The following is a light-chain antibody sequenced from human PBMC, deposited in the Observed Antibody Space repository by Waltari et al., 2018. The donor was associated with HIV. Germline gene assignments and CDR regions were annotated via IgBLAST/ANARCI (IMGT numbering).Light chain of an antibody. CDR1: ALAKKY. V-gene: IGLV3-10*01. CDR2: EDS. CDR3: YSTDRSGNQPWV. J-gene: IGLJ3*02. Sequence: SYELTQPPSVSVSPGQTARITCSGDALAKKYAYWYQQKSGQAPVLVIYEDSKRPSGIPERFSGSSAGTVATWTISGAQVEDEADNYWYSTDRSGNQPWVVGGGTKLTVL.